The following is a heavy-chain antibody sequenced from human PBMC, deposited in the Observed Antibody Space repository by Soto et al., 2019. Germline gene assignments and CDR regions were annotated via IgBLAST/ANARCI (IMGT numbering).Heavy chain of an antibody. D-gene: IGHD3-10*01. CDR3: TTDFYITPPMVRFAY. CDR1: GFTFSNAW. J-gene: IGHJ4*01. V-gene: IGHV3-15*07. CDR2: VKSKNDGGTT. Sequence: GGSLRLSCAASGFTFSNAWLNWVRQAPGKGLEWVGRVKSKNDGGTTDFAAPVKGRFAISRDDSKNMVYLEMNSLQTEDTAIYYCTTDFYITPPMVRFAYWGHGILVPVSS.